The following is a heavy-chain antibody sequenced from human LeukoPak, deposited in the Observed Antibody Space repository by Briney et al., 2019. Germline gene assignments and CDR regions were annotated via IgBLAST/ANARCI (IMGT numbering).Heavy chain of an antibody. CDR1: GFTVSSNY. V-gene: IGHV3-53*05. J-gene: IGHJ4*02. Sequence: PGGSLRLSCAASGFTVSSNYMSWVPQAPGKGPEWVSVIYSGGSTYYADSVKGRFTISRDNSKNTLYLQMNSLRAEDTAVYYCARFVNSITMVRGAYDYWGQGTLVTVSS. CDR2: IYSGGST. CDR3: ARFVNSITMVRGAYDY. D-gene: IGHD3-10*01.